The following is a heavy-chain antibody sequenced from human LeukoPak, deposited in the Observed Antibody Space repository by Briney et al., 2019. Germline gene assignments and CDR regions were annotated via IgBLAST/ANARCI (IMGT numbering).Heavy chain of an antibody. Sequence: GGSLRLSCAAFGFTFSDCYMSWIRQAPGKGLEWLSYISGSGDSKFYADSVKGRFTISRDNAKNSLYLQINSLRAEDTAIYYCARRAYSDYFFDSWGQGTLVTVSS. J-gene: IGHJ4*02. CDR1: GFTFSDCY. CDR3: ARRAYSDYFFDS. CDR2: ISGSGDSK. V-gene: IGHV3-11*01. D-gene: IGHD4-11*01.